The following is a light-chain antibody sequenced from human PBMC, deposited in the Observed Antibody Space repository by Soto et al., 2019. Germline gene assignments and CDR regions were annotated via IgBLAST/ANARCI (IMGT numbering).Light chain of an antibody. CDR3: CSHVGGSSPQWV. V-gene: IGLV2-23*02. CDR2: EVN. J-gene: IGLJ3*02. Sequence: QSVLTQPASVSGSPGQSITISCTGTSNDVGGYNLVSWFQQHPGKAPKLMISEVNKRPSGVSNRFSGSKSANTASLTISGLQAEDEADYYCCSHVGGSSPQWVFGGGTRSPS. CDR1: SNDVGGYNL.